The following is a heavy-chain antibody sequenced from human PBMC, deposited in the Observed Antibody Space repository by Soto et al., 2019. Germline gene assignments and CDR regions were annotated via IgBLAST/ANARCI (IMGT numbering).Heavy chain of an antibody. CDR1: GGSISSGGYY. CDR2: IYYSGST. D-gene: IGHD3-10*01. J-gene: IGHJ4*02. Sequence: SETLSLTCTVSGGSISSGGYYWSWIRQHPGKGLEWIGYIYYSGSTYYNPSLKSRVTISVDTSKNQFSLKLSSVTAADTAVYYCARALMARTGQYYFDCWGQGTLVTVSS. CDR3: ARALMARTGQYYFDC. V-gene: IGHV4-31*03.